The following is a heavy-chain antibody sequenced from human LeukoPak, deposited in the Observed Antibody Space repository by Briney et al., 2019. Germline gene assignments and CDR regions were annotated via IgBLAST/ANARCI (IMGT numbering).Heavy chain of an antibody. D-gene: IGHD3-10*01. J-gene: IGHJ4*02. Sequence: GGSLRPSCAASGFTVSSKYMSWVRQAPGKGLEWVSTIIGSAVNTYYADSVKGRFTISRDDSKNTVYLQMNSLRAEDTAVYSCAKYTSGTSYRGLDQWGQGTLVTVSS. CDR1: GFTVSSKY. V-gene: IGHV3-23*01. CDR2: IIGSAVNT. CDR3: AKYTSGTSYRGLDQ.